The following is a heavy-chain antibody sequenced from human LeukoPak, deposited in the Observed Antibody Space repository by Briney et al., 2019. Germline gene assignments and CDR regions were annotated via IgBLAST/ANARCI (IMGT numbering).Heavy chain of an antibody. V-gene: IGHV7-4-1*02. CDR1: GYAFSDYY. CDR2: INTNTGNP. CDR3: ARDRVLLWFGESHYFDY. Sequence: ASVKVSCKASGYAFSDYYIHWVRQAPGQGLEWMGWINTNTGNPTYAQGFTGRFVFSLDTSVSTAYLQISSLKAEDTAVYYCARDRVLLWFGESHYFDYWGQGTLVTVSS. J-gene: IGHJ4*02. D-gene: IGHD3-10*01.